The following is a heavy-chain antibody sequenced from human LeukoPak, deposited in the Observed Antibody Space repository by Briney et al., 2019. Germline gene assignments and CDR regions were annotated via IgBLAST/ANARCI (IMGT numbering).Heavy chain of an antibody. Sequence: GGSLRLSCAASAFTFSSYAMSWVRQAPGKGLEWVSAISGSGGSTYYADSVKGRFTISRDNSKNTLYLQMNSLRAEDTAVYYCAKGRKVSVVVVVAATDYWGQGTLVTVSS. J-gene: IGHJ4*02. CDR2: ISGSGGST. CDR1: AFTFSSYA. CDR3: AKGRKVSVVVVVAATDY. V-gene: IGHV3-23*01. D-gene: IGHD2-15*01.